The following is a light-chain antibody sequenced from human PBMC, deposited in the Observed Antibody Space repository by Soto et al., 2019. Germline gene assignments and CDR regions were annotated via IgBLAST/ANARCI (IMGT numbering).Light chain of an antibody. Sequence: QAVVTQPPSASGTPGQRVTISCSGSSSNIGTNPVNWYQQLPGTAPKLLIYTNYQRPSGVPDRFSGSKSVTSASLAISGLQSEDEADYYCAAWDDSLNGHVFGTGTKLTVL. CDR2: TNY. CDR3: AAWDDSLNGHV. J-gene: IGLJ1*01. V-gene: IGLV1-44*01. CDR1: SSNIGTNP.